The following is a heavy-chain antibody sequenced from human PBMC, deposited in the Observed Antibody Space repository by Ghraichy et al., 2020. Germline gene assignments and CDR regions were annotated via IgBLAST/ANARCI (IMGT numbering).Heavy chain of an antibody. CDR1: GGSISSSSYY. Sequence: SETLSLTCTVSGGSISSSSYYWGWIRQPPGKGLEWIGSIYYSGSTYYNPSLKSRVTISVDTSKNQFSLKLSSVTAADTAVYYCARQRYYYDSSGYYYAFDYWGQGTLVTVSS. D-gene: IGHD3-22*01. J-gene: IGHJ4*02. CDR3: ARQRYYYDSSGYYYAFDY. V-gene: IGHV4-39*01. CDR2: IYYSGST.